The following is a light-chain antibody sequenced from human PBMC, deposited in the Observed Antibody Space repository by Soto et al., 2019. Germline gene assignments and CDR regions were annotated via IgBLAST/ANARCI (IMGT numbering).Light chain of an antibody. V-gene: IGKV3D-20*01. CDR3: QQYGSSPRT. Sequence: EIVLTQSPATLSLSPGERATLSCRASQSISSYLAWYQQKPGLAPRLLIYDASSRATGIPDRFSGSGSGTDFTLTISRLEPEDFAVYYCQQYGSSPRTFGQGTKVDTK. CDR1: QSISSY. CDR2: DAS. J-gene: IGKJ1*01.